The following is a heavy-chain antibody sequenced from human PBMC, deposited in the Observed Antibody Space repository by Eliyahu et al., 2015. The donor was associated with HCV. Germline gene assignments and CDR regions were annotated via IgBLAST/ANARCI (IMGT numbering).Heavy chain of an antibody. D-gene: IGHD3-22*01. Sequence: QVQLVESGGGVVQPGRSLRLSCAASGFTFSSYXXHXXRXAPGKGLEWVAVISYDGSNKYYADSVKGRFTISRDNSKNTLYLQMNSLRAEDTAVYYCAKDNPLTRNTYYYDSSGVGYFDYWGQGTLVTVSS. J-gene: IGHJ4*02. CDR3: AKDNPLTRNTYYYDSSGVGYFDY. V-gene: IGHV3-30*18. CDR2: ISYDGSNK. CDR1: GFTFSSYX.